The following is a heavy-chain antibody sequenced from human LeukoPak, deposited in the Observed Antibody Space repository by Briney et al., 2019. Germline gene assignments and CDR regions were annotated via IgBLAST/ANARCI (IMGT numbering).Heavy chain of an antibody. J-gene: IGHJ4*02. Sequence: WASVKVSCKASGYIFTSYGISWVRQAPGQGLEWMGWISAYNGNANYAQKLQGRVTMTTDTSTSTAYMELRSLRSDDTAVYYCARDGNDYGDYGARYWGQGSLVTVSS. D-gene: IGHD4-17*01. V-gene: IGHV1-18*01. CDR2: ISAYNGNA. CDR3: ARDGNDYGDYGARY. CDR1: GYIFTSYG.